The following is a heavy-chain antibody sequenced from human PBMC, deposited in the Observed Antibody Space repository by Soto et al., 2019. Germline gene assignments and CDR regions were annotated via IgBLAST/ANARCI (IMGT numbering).Heavy chain of an antibody. J-gene: IGHJ3*02. CDR3: VRRSPEDAFDI. CDR1: GGSIISDGYS. V-gene: IGHV4-30-2*01. Sequence: LSLTCAVSGGSIISDGYSWSWIRQPPGKGLQWIGHIYEGGNTYYTPSLESRVAISTDKSKNQFSLRLSSVTDADTAVYYCVRRSPEDAFDIWGQGTMVTVSS. CDR2: IYEGGNT.